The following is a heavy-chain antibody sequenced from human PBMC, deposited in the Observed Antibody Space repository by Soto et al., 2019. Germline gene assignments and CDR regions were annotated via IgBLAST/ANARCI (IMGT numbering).Heavy chain of an antibody. CDR2: IKRDGSEK. V-gene: IGHV3-7*01. CDR1: GFTFSSYW. CDR3: ARDGNIVVVPAAPNYYYYYGMDV. D-gene: IGHD2-2*01. Sequence: LGGSLRLSCAASGFTFSSYWMSWVRQAPGKGLEWVANIKRDGSEKYYVDSVKGRFTISRDNAKNSLYLQMNSLRAEDTAVYYCARDGNIVVVPAAPNYYYYYGMDVWGQGTTVTVSS. J-gene: IGHJ6*02.